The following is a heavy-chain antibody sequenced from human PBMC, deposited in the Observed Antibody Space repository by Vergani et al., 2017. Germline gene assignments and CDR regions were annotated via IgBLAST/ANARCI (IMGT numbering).Heavy chain of an antibody. D-gene: IGHD1-7*01. CDR3: ATAKDNWNWV. CDR2: IWYDGSNK. Sequence: QVQLVESGGGVVQPGRSLRLSCAASGFTFSSYGMHWVRQAPGKGLEWVAVIWYDGSNKYYADSGKGRFTISRDNSKNTLYLQMNSLRAEDTSVYYCATAKDNWNWVWGQGTLVTVSS. J-gene: IGHJ4*02. V-gene: IGHV3-33*01. CDR1: GFTFSSYG.